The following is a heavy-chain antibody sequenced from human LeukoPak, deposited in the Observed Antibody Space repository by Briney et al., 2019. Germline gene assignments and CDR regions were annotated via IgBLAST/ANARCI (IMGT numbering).Heavy chain of an antibody. D-gene: IGHD4-17*01. CDR1: GFTFSSYG. J-gene: IGHJ4*02. CDR2: ISYDGSNK. V-gene: IGHV3-30*18. CDR3: AKGDIFDYGDGGFDY. Sequence: GRALRLSCAASGFTFSSYGMHWVRQAPGKGLEWVAVISYDGSNKYYADSVKGRFTISRDNSKNTLYLQMNSLRAEDTAVYYCAKGDIFDYGDGGFDYWGQGTLVTVSS.